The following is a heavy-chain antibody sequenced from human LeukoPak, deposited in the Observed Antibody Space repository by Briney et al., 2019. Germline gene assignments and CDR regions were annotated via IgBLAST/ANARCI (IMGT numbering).Heavy chain of an antibody. Sequence: GGSLRLSCAASGFTFSTYLMSWVRQAPGKGLEWVANIKQDGSEKYYVDSVRGRFTISRDNAKNSLYLQMNSLRAEDTAVYYCAREGYDFWSGYSFYFDYWGQGTLVTVSS. D-gene: IGHD3-3*01. CDR1: GFTFSTYL. V-gene: IGHV3-7*01. J-gene: IGHJ4*02. CDR2: IKQDGSEK. CDR3: AREGYDFWSGYSFYFDY.